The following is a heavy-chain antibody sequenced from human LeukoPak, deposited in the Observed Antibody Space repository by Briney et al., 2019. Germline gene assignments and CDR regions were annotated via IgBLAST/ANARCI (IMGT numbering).Heavy chain of an antibody. J-gene: IGHJ3*02. D-gene: IGHD3-3*01. CDR1: GGSISSYY. Sequence: PSETLSLTCIVSGGSISSYYWSWIRQPPGKVLEWIGYIYYSGSTNYNPSLKSRVTISVDTSKNQFSLKLSSVTAADTAVYYCAISIPYYDFWSGYSQPGAFDIWGQGTMVTVSS. CDR2: IYYSGST. V-gene: IGHV4-59*01. CDR3: AISIPYYDFWSGYSQPGAFDI.